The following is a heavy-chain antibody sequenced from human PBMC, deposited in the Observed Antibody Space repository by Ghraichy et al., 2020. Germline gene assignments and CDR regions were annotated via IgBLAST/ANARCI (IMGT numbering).Heavy chain of an antibody. D-gene: IGHD6-19*01. Sequence: SQTLSLTCAVYGGSFSGYYWSWIRQPPGKGLAWIGEINHSGSTNYNPSLKSRVTISVDTSKNQFSLKLSSVTAADTAVYYCARVGQAGPRYSSGWYGRGYYYGMDVWGQGTTVTVSS. CDR2: INHSGST. CDR1: GGSFSGYY. CDR3: ARVGQAGPRYSSGWYGRGYYYGMDV. J-gene: IGHJ6*02. V-gene: IGHV4-34*01.